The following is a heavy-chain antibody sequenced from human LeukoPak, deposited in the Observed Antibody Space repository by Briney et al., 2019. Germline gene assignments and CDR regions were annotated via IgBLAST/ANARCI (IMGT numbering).Heavy chain of an antibody. CDR2: IYYSGST. CDR3: ARDLLYCGGDCYYYGMDV. J-gene: IGHJ6*02. Sequence: SETLSLTCTVSGGSISSYYWSWIRQPPGKGLEWIGYIYYSGSTNYNPSLKRRVTISVDTSKNQFSLKLSSVTAADTAVYYCARDLLYCGGDCYYYGMDVWGQGTTVTVSS. D-gene: IGHD2-21*01. CDR1: GGSISSYY. V-gene: IGHV4-59*01.